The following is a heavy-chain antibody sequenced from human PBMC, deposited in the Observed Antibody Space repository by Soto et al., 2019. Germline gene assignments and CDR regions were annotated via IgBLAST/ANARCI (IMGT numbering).Heavy chain of an antibody. CDR1: GYTFTSYG. CDR3: ARVSLTIFGVDDFDP. D-gene: IGHD3-3*01. J-gene: IGHJ5*02. CDR2: ISAYNGNT. V-gene: IGHV1-18*01. Sequence: ASVKVSCKASGYTFTSYGISWVRQAPGQGLEWMGWISAYNGNTNYAQKLQGRVTMTTDTSTSTAYMELRSLRSDDTAVYYCARVSLTIFGVDDFDPWGQGTLVTVSS.